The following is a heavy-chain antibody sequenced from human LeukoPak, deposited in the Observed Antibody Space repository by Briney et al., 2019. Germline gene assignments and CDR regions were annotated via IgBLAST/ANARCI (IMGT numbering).Heavy chain of an antibody. CDR2: IYYSGST. Sequence: SETLSLTCTVSGDSISSTNYYWGWIRQPSGKGLEWIGSIYYSGSTYYNPSLKSRITIPLDTSKNQFSLKLTSVTAADTAFYYCASVRPHYDILTGYSLFYFDYWGQGTLVTVSS. V-gene: IGHV4-39*07. CDR1: GDSISSTNYY. J-gene: IGHJ4*02. CDR3: ASVRPHYDILTGYSLFYFDY. D-gene: IGHD3-9*01.